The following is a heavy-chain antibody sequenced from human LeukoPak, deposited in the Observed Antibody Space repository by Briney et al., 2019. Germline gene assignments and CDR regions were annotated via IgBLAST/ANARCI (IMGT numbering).Heavy chain of an antibody. Sequence: GRSLRLSCAASGFRFRDYGMHWVRQAPGKGLEWVAVISYDGSNKYYADSVKGRFTISRDNSKNTLYLQMNSLRAEDTAVYYCAKSGCGNPSCYVNYWGQGTLVTVAS. CDR3: AKSGCGNPSCYVNY. CDR2: ISYDGSNK. J-gene: IGHJ4*02. V-gene: IGHV3-30*18. D-gene: IGHD2-2*01. CDR1: GFRFRDYG.